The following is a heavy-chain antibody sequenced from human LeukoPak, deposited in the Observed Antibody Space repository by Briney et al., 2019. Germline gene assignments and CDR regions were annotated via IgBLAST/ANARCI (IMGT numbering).Heavy chain of an antibody. CDR1: GDTLIGSY. V-gene: IGHV1-2*02. CDR3: ARTRSGWYVGFDC. D-gene: IGHD6-19*01. CDR2: INPNSGGT. Sequence: ASVKVSCKASGDTLIGSYMQWVRQAPGQGLEWMGWINPNSGGTNYAQKFQGRVTMTRDTSISTVYMELSRLRSDDTAVYYCARTRSGWYVGFDCWGRGTLVAVSS. J-gene: IGHJ4*02.